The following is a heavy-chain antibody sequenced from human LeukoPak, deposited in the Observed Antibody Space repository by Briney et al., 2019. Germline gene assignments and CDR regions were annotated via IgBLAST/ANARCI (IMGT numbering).Heavy chain of an antibody. CDR1: GYIFTSYW. V-gene: IGHV5-51*01. D-gene: IGHD3-22*01. CDR3: ERPVYYDGSGYIPYYFDY. CDR2: IYPGDSDT. J-gene: IGHJ4*02. Sequence: GESLKISCKCSGYIFTSYWNGWVRHMPGKGLEWMGIIYPGDSDTKYSPSFQGQVTTSAPKSINTAYQQWSSMQASDTAVHYCERPVYYDGSGYIPYYFDYWGQGTLVTVSS.